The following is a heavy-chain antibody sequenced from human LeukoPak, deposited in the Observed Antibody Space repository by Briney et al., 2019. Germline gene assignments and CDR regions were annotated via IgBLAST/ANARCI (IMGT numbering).Heavy chain of an antibody. D-gene: IGHD6-6*01. J-gene: IGHJ3*02. CDR3: ARGSSIAARFSAFDI. Sequence: SETLSRTCAVYGGSFSGYYWSWIRQPPGKGLEWIGEINHSGSTNYNPSLKSRVTISVDTSKNQFSLKLSSVTAADTAVYYCARGSSIAARFSAFDIWGQGTMVTVSS. CDR1: GGSFSGYY. CDR2: INHSGST. V-gene: IGHV4-34*01.